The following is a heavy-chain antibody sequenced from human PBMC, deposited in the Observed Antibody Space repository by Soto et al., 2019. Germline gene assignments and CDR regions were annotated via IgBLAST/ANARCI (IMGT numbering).Heavy chain of an antibody. CDR2: LNQDESQR. Sequence: VQLVESGGGLVQPGGSLRLPCAASGFTFSHYWMSWVRQAPGKGLEWVANLNQDESQRYYVDSVRGRFTISRDNAGNSLYLHMNSLRVEDTGVYYCARNFQGRDTYYCDYWGQGVLVAVSS. V-gene: IGHV3-7*04. D-gene: IGHD2-21*01. CDR1: GFTFSHYW. J-gene: IGHJ4*02. CDR3: ARNFQGRDTYYCDY.